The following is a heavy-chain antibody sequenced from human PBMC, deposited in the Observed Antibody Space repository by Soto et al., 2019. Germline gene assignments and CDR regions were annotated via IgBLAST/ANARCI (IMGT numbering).Heavy chain of an antibody. V-gene: IGHV1-69*13. CDR2: IIPISGTT. CDR3: ARGHVTIYYDSSGYPLGY. J-gene: IGHJ4*02. D-gene: IGHD3-22*01. Sequence: GASVKVSCKASGGTFSSYAINWVRQAPGQGLEWMGGIIPISGTTNYAQKFQGRVTITADESTSTAYMELSSLRPEDTAVYYCARGHVTIYYDSSGYPLGYWGQGTLVTVSS. CDR1: GGTFSSYA.